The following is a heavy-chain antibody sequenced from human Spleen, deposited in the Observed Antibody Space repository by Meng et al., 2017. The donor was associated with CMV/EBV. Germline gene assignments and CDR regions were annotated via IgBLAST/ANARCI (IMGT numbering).Heavy chain of an antibody. Sequence: GESLKISCAASRFKFGTYAMHWVRQAPGKGLEWVAGISYDGNTEHYGDSVRGRVTISREKSRNSLYLEMSSLRPEDTAVYYCARWGYCTSISCPGGMDVWGQGTTVTVSS. D-gene: IGHD2-2*01. J-gene: IGHJ6*02. CDR1: RFKFGTYA. CDR3: ARWGYCTSISCPGGMDV. V-gene: IGHV3-30-3*01. CDR2: ISYDGNTE.